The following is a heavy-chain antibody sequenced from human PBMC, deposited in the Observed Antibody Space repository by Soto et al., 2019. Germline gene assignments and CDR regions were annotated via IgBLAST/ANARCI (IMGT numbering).Heavy chain of an antibody. CDR3: AREGDGYTTGRFDY. V-gene: IGHV4-30-4*01. D-gene: IGHD5-12*01. J-gene: IGHJ4*02. Sequence: LSLTCTVSGGSISSGDYYWSWIRQPPGKGLEWIGYIYYSGSTYYNPSLKSRVTISVDTSKNQFSLKLSSVTAADTAVYYCAREGDGYTTGRFDYWGQGTLVTVSS. CDR1: GGSISSGDYY. CDR2: IYYSGST.